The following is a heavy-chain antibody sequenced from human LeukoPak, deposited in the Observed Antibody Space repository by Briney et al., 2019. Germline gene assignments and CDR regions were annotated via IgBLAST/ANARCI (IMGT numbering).Heavy chain of an antibody. J-gene: IGHJ4*02. CDR2: INPNSGGT. D-gene: IGHD6-13*01. Sequence: ASVKVSYKASGYTFTGYYMHWVRQAPGQGLEWMGWINPNSGGTNYAQKFQGWVTMTRDTSISTAYMELSRLRSDDTAVYYCARGGSSSWKHFDYWGQGTLVTVSS. V-gene: IGHV1-2*04. CDR1: GYTFTGYY. CDR3: ARGGSSSWKHFDY.